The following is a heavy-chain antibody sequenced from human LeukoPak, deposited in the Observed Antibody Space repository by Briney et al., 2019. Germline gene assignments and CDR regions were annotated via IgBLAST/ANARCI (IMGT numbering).Heavy chain of an antibody. CDR3: AKRSLQRYYYDSSGPFDY. Sequence: PGGSLRLSCAASGFTFSSYAMSWVRQAPGKGLEWVSAISGSGGSTYYADSVKGRFTIFRDNSKNTLYLQMNSLRAEDTAVYYCAKRSLQRYYYDSSGPFDYWGQGTLVTVSS. J-gene: IGHJ4*02. CDR1: GFTFSSYA. CDR2: ISGSGGST. V-gene: IGHV3-23*01. D-gene: IGHD3-22*01.